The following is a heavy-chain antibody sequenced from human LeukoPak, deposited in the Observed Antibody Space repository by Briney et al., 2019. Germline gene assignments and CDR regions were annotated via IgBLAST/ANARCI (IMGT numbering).Heavy chain of an antibody. V-gene: IGHV4-61*01. CDR1: GGSVSSGSYY. D-gene: IGHD2-21*02. CDR2: IYYSGST. CDR3: ARVPTMIVVVTAIPAYAFDI. J-gene: IGHJ3*02. Sequence: NPSETLSLTCTVSGGSVSSGSYYWSWIRQPPGKGLEWIGYIYYSGSTNYNPSLKSRVTISVDTSKNQFSLKLSSVTAADTAVYYCARVPTMIVVVTAIPAYAFDIWGEGTMLTVSS.